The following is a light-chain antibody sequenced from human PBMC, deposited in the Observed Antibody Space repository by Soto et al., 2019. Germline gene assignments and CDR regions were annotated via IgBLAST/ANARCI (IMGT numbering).Light chain of an antibody. Sequence: DIQMTQSPSSLSASVGDRVTITCRASQSISSYLNWYQQKPGKAPKLLIYAASSLRSGVPSRFSGSGSGTDFTLTISSRQPEDFATYYTQQSYSAPLYTFGQGTKLEIK. CDR2: AAS. CDR3: QQSYSAPLYT. V-gene: IGKV1-39*01. CDR1: QSISSY. J-gene: IGKJ2*01.